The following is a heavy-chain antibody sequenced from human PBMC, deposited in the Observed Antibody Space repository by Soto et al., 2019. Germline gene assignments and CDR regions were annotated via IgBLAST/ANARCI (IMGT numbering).Heavy chain of an antibody. CDR1: GFTFKNYD. CDR3: AKDRQFRSYYESAGHYNN. V-gene: IGHV3-23*01. CDR2: ISGSGAIT. J-gene: IGHJ4*02. D-gene: IGHD3-9*01. Sequence: EVQLLESGGGLVQPGGSLRLSCVASGFTFKNYDMRWVRQAPGKGLEWVSGISGSGAITYYADSVRGRFTISRDNSNNTLYLQLNSLGAEDTAIYYCAKDRQFRSYYESAGHYNNWGQGTLVTVSS.